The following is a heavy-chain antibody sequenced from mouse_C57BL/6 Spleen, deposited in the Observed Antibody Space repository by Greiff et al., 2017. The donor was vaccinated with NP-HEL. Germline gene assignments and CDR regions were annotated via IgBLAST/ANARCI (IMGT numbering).Heavy chain of an antibody. Sequence: LEESGPELVKPGASVKISCKASGYAFSSSWMNWVKQRPGKGLEWIGRIYPGDGDTNYNGKFKGKATLTADKSSSTAYMQLSSLTSEDSAVYFCVAPNWDYWGKGTTLTVSS. J-gene: IGHJ2*01. CDR2: IYPGDGDT. D-gene: IGHD4-1*01. V-gene: IGHV1-82*01. CDR3: VAPNWDY. CDR1: GYAFSSSW.